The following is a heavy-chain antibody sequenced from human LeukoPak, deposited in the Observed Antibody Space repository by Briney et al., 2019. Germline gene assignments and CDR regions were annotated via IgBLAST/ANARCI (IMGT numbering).Heavy chain of an antibody. V-gene: IGHV1-3*01. J-gene: IGHJ5*02. CDR3: ARPRDRGYSYGYSS. D-gene: IGHD5-18*01. Sequence: ASVKVSCKASGYTFTSYAMHWVRQAPGQRLEWMGWINAGNGNTKYSQKFQGRVTITRDTSASTAYMELSSLRSEDTAVYYCARPRDRGYSYGYSSWGQGTLVTASS. CDR2: INAGNGNT. CDR1: GYTFTSYA.